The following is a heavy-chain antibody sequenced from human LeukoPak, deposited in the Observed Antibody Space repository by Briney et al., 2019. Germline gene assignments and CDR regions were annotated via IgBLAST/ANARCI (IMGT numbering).Heavy chain of an antibody. Sequence: PGGSLRLSCAASGFTFRNYAMIWVRQAPGTGLEWVSAISASAGSTSYADSVKGRVIISRDNSKSTLFLQMNSLRAEDTAVYYCGRGYYSDYWGQGTLVTVSS. CDR2: ISASAGST. J-gene: IGHJ4*02. V-gene: IGHV3-23*01. CDR3: GRGYYSDY. CDR1: GFTFRNYA. D-gene: IGHD3-3*01.